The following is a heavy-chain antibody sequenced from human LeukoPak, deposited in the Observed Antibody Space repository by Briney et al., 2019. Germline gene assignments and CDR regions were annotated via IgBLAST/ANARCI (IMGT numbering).Heavy chain of an antibody. Sequence: GGSLGLSCAASGFTFSSYGMHWVRQAPGKGLEWVAFIRYDGSNKYYADSVKGRFTISRDNSKNTLYLQMNSLRAEDTAVYYCATLSIAAAGGNDYWGQGALVTVSS. CDR3: ATLSIAAAGGNDY. J-gene: IGHJ4*02. CDR2: IRYDGSNK. CDR1: GFTFSSYG. V-gene: IGHV3-30*02. D-gene: IGHD6-13*01.